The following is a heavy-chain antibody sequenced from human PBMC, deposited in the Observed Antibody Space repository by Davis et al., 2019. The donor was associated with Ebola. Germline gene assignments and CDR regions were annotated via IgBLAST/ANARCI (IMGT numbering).Heavy chain of an antibody. J-gene: IGHJ4*02. CDR2: IKGVNGKT. V-gene: IGHV1-3*01. D-gene: IGHD3-10*02. CDR1: GYSFTNYA. Sequence: ALVKVSCKASGYSFTNYAMQWVRQAPGQSLEWIGWIKGVNGKTKYSQKFQGRVTLTRDTSATIGYMQLSGLKSEDTAVYYCARDLEANIGDVGTPMFWGQGTLVSVSS. CDR3: ARDLEANIGDVGTPMF.